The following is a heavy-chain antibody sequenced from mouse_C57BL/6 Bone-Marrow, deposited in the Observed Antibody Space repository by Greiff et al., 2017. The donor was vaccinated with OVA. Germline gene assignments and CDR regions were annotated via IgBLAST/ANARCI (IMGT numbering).Heavy chain of an antibody. CDR1: GYTFTDYE. V-gene: IGHV1-15*01. Sequence: QVQLKESGAELVRPGASVTLSCKASGYTFTDYEMHWVKQTPVHGLEWIGAIDPETGGTAYNQKFKGKAILTADKSSSTAYMELRSLTSEDAAVYYCTSTVVFYYLDYWGQGTTLTVSS. D-gene: IGHD1-1*01. J-gene: IGHJ2*01. CDR2: IDPETGGT. CDR3: TSTVVFYYLDY.